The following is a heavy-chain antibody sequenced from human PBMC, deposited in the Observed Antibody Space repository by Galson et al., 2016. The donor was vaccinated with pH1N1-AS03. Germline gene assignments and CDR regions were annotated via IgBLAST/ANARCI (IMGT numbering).Heavy chain of an antibody. D-gene: IGHD1-26*01. CDR2: INPNSGGT. CDR1: GYTFTGYY. CDR3: ARDWEPHMRMDCFDP. V-gene: IGHV1-2*02. J-gene: IGHJ5*02. Sequence: SVKVSCKASGYTFTGYYMHWVRQAPGQGLEWMGWINPNSGGTNYAQKFQGRVTMTRDTSISTAYMELSRLRSDDTAVYYCARDWEPHMRMDCFDPWGQGILVTVSS.